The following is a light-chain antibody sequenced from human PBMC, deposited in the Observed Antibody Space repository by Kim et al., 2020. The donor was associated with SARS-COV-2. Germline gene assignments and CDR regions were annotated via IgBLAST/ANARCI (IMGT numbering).Light chain of an antibody. V-gene: IGKV1-5*03. Sequence: DIQMTQSPSTLSASVGDRVTITCRASQSLSSWLAWYHQKPGKAPKLLIYKASTLESGVPSRFGGSESGTEFTLTISSLQPDDFATYYCQQYNSYPVTFGGGTKVEI. CDR3: QQYNSYPVT. CDR1: QSLSSW. CDR2: KAS. J-gene: IGKJ4*01.